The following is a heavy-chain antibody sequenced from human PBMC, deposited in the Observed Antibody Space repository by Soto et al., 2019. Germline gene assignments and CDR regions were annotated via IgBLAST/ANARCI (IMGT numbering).Heavy chain of an antibody. Sequence: SETLSLTCTVSCGSISSGGYFWSWIRQHPGKGLEWIGFIYYSGSTYYNPSLKSRVTMSVDTSKNQFSLKVSSVTAADTALYYCARLGGYCTTSCYGYYAMDVWGQGTTVTVSS. J-gene: IGHJ6*02. CDR2: IYYSGST. CDR1: CGSISSGGYF. D-gene: IGHD2-8*01. V-gene: IGHV4-31*03. CDR3: ARLGGYCTTSCYGYYAMDV.